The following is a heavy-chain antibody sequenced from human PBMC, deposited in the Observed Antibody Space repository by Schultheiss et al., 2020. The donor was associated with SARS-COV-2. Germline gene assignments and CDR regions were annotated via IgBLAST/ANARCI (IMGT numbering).Heavy chain of an antibody. CDR2: ISSNGGST. CDR1: GFTFSSYA. J-gene: IGHJ3*02. CDR3: ARGGITIFGVPSEDAFDI. Sequence: GGSLRLSCSASGFTFSSYAMHWVRQAPGKGLEYVSAISSNGGSTYYADSVKGRFTISRDNSKNTLYLQMNSLRAEDMAVYYCARGGITIFGVPSEDAFDIWGQGTMVTVSS. V-gene: IGHV3-64*04. D-gene: IGHD3-3*01.